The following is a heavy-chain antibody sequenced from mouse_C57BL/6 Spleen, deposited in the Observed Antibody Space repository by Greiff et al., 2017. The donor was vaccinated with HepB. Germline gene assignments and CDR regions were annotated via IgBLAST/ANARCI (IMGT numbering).Heavy chain of an antibody. CDR1: GFTFSSYA. V-gene: IGHV5-4*01. CDR3: AREKDYYGSSSYWYFDV. Sequence: EVKVVESGGGLVKPGGSLKLSCAASGFTFSSYALSWVRQTPEKRLEWIATISDGGSYTYYPDNVKGRFTIYRDNAKNNLYLQMRHLKSEDTALYYCAREKDYYGSSSYWYFDVWGTGTTVTVSS. D-gene: IGHD1-1*01. CDR2: ISDGGSYT. J-gene: IGHJ1*03.